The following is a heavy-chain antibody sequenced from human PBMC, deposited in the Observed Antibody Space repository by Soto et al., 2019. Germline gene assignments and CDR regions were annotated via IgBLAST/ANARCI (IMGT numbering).Heavy chain of an antibody. V-gene: IGHV4-59*01. CDR3: ARVSGVGNYYFDY. J-gene: IGHJ4*02. D-gene: IGHD1-7*01. CDR1: GGSISSYY. CDR2: IYYSGST. Sequence: SETLSLTCTVSGGSISSYYWSWIRRPPGKGLEWIGYIYYSGSTNYNPSLKSRVTISVDTSKNQFSLKLSSVTAADTAVYYCARVSGVGNYYFDYWGQGTLVTVS.